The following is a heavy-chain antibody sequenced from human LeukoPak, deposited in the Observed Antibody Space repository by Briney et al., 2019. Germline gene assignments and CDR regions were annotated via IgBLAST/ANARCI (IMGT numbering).Heavy chain of an antibody. J-gene: IGHJ4*02. Sequence: SETLSLTCTVSGGSISSGGYYWSWIRQHPGKGLEWIEYIYYSGSTYYNPSLKSRVTISVDTAKNQFSLKLSSVTAADTAVYYCARVLRYSYGDYFDYWGQGTLVTVSS. CDR3: ARVLRYSYGDYFDY. D-gene: IGHD5-18*01. CDR1: GGSISSGGYY. CDR2: IYYSGST. V-gene: IGHV4-30-4*08.